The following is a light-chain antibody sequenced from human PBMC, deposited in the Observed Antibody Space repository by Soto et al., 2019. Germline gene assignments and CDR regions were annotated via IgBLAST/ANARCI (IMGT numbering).Light chain of an antibody. CDR3: QSYDNNLRDSV. Sequence: QSILTQPPSVSGAPGQTVTISCAGSTSNIGANSDVLWYQQLPGAAPTLLIFGIATRRSGVPDRFSGSKSGTSASLTISGLQAEDEAHYYCQSYDNNLRDSVFGGGTKLTVL. V-gene: IGLV1-40*01. CDR1: TSNIGANSD. CDR2: GIA. J-gene: IGLJ2*01.